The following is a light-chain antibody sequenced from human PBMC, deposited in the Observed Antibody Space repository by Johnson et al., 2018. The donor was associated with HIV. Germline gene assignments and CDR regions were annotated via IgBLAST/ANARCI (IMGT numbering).Light chain of an antibody. V-gene: IGLV1-51*02. Sequence: QSVLTQPPSVSAAPGQKVTISCSGSSSNIGNNYVSWYQQLPGTAPKVLIHENNKRPSGIPDRFSGSKSGTSATLGITGLQTGDEADYYCDTWDSSLSGVFGTGTKVTVL. CDR3: DTWDSSLSGV. CDR1: SSNIGNNY. CDR2: ENN. J-gene: IGLJ1*01.